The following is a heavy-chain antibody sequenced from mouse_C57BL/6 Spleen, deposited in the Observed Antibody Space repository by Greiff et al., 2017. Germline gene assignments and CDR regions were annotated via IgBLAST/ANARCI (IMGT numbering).Heavy chain of an antibody. CDR1: GYTFTSYW. CDR2: IYPGSGST. V-gene: IGHV1-55*01. D-gene: IGHD2-4*01. J-gene: IGHJ3*01. CDR3: ARSYDYDGPWFAY. Sequence: QVQLQQPGAELVKPGASVKLSCKASGYTFTSYWIPWVKQRPGQGLEWIGDIYPGSGSTNYHEKFKGKATLTVDTSSSTAYMQLSSLTSEDSAVCYCARSYDYDGPWFAYGGQGTRVTVAA.